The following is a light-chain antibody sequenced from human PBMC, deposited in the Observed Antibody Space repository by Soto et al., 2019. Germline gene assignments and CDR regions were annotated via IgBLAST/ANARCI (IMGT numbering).Light chain of an antibody. CDR2: GAF. CDR3: QQRNIWPPVT. Sequence: EIVLTQSPSTLSLSPGERATLSCRASPSVTNYLAWYQQKPGQAPRLLIYGAFNRATGIPARFNGSGSGTDFTLTISSLEPEDFAVYYCQQRNIWPPVTFGQGKRREIK. CDR1: PSVTNY. V-gene: IGKV3-11*01. J-gene: IGKJ5*01.